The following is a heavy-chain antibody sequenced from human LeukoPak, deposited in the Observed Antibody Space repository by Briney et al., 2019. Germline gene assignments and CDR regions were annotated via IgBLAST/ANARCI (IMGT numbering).Heavy chain of an antibody. CDR2: INPSGGST. D-gene: IGHD3-22*01. CDR1: GYIFTGYY. Sequence: ASVKVSCKASGYIFTGYYMHWVRQAPGQGLEWMGIINPSGGSTSYAQKFQGRVTMTRDMSTSTVYMELSSLRSEDTAVYYCATGHGYYDSSGYFDYWGQGTLVTVSS. J-gene: IGHJ4*02. V-gene: IGHV1-46*01. CDR3: ATGHGYYDSSGYFDY.